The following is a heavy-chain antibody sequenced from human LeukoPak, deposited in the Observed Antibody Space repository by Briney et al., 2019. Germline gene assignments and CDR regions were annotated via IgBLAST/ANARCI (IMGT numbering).Heavy chain of an antibody. CDR1: GFTFSNAW. Sequence: PGGSLRLSCAASGFTFSNAWMSWVRQAPGKGLEWVGRIKSKTDGGTTDYAAPVKGRFTISRDDSKNTLYLQMNSLKTEDTAVYYCTTDPGMVRGVNNQNWFDPWGQGTLVTVSS. D-gene: IGHD3-10*01. CDR3: TTDPGMVRGVNNQNWFDP. J-gene: IGHJ5*02. V-gene: IGHV3-15*01. CDR2: IKSKTDGGTT.